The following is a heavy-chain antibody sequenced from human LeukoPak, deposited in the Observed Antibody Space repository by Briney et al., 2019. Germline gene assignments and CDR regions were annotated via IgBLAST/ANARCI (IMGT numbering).Heavy chain of an antibody. J-gene: IGHJ4*02. V-gene: IGHV3-21*01. CDR2: ISSSSSYI. Sequence: PGGSLRLSCAASGFTFSSYSMNWVRQAPGKGLEWVSSISSSSSYIYYADSVKGRFTISRDNAKNSLYLQMNSLRAGDTAVYYCARVYYGDYEGDYWGQGTLVTVSS. D-gene: IGHD4-17*01. CDR1: GFTFSSYS. CDR3: ARVYYGDYEGDY.